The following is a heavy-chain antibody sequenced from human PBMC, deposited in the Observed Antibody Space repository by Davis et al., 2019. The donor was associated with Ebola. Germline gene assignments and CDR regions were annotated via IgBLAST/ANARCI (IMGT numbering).Heavy chain of an antibody. CDR1: GFTFSSYD. CDR2: IGTAGDT. V-gene: IGHV3-13*01. CDR3: ARGVAGRVRGVPWAMDA. D-gene: IGHD3-10*01. J-gene: IGHJ6*04. Sequence: GGSLRLSCAASGFTFSSYDMHWVRQATGKGLEWVSAIGTAGDTYSPGSVKGRFTISRENAENSLYLQMNSLRAGDTAVYYCARGVAGRVRGVPWAMDAWGKGTTVTVSS.